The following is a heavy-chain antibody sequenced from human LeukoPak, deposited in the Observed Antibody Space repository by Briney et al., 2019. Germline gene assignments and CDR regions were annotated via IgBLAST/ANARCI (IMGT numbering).Heavy chain of an antibody. V-gene: IGHV4-34*01. CDR1: GGSFSGYY. CDR2: INHSGST. D-gene: IGHD3-10*01. CDR3: ARDRWDYGSGSHAGHFDF. Sequence: SETLSLTCAVYGGSFSGYYWSWIRQPPGKGLEWIGEINHSGSTNYNPSLKSRVTISVDTSKNQFSLKLTSVTAADTAVYYCARDRWDYGSGSHAGHFDFWGQGTLVTVSS. J-gene: IGHJ4*02.